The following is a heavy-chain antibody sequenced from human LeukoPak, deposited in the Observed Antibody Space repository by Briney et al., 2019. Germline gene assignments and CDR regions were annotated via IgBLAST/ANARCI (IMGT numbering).Heavy chain of an antibody. V-gene: IGHV1-69*04. D-gene: IGHD3-9*01. Sequence: SVKVSCKASGGTFTNYAINWVRQAPGQGLEWMGRIIPILDVTNYAQKVQGKVTITADQSTSTAYMELSSLRSEVPGVCYCARGGGVDILTGFQYWGQGTLVTVSS. CDR2: IIPILDVT. CDR1: GGTFTNYA. CDR3: ARGGGVDILTGFQY. J-gene: IGHJ4*02.